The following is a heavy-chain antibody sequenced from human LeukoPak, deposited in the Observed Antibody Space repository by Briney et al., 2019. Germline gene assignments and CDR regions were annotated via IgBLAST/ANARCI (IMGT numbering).Heavy chain of an antibody. J-gene: IGHJ4*02. CDR1: GFTVSSNY. CDR3: AKHILTGFTDY. D-gene: IGHD3-9*01. V-gene: IGHV3-23*01. Sequence: GGSLRLSCAASGFTVSSNYMSWVRQAPGKGPEWVSAISGSGGSTYYADSVKGRFTISRDNSKNTLYLQMNSLRAEDTAVYYCAKHILTGFTDYWGQGTLVTVSS. CDR2: ISGSGGST.